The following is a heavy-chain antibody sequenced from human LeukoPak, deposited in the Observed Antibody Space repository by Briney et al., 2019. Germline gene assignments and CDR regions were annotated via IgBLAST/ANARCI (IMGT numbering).Heavy chain of an antibody. J-gene: IGHJ4*02. CDR2: IYYSGST. D-gene: IGHD3-22*01. V-gene: IGHV4-39*01. Sequence: PSETLSLTCTVSGGSISSSSYYWGWIRQPPGKGLEWIGSIYYSGSTYYNPPLKSRVTISVDTSKNQFSLKLSSVTAADTAVYYCARRVRSYYDSSGTFDYWGQGTLVTVSS. CDR1: GGSISSSSYY. CDR3: ARRVRSYYDSSGTFDY.